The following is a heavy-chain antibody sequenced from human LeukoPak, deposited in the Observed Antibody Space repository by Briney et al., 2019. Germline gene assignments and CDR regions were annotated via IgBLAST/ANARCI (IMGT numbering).Heavy chain of an antibody. CDR2: IGRSSQYI. Sequence: SGGSLRLSCTVSGLTLSYYRMHWLRQAPGKGLEWVSSIGRSSQYIYYGDSVRGRFTISRDNAKNSLYLDMNSPRAEDTAVYYCAGDPSHIDFATYFFYMDVWGKGTTVTVSS. J-gene: IGHJ6*03. CDR1: GLTLSYYR. D-gene: IGHD3-3*01. CDR3: AGDPSHIDFATYFFYMDV. V-gene: IGHV3-21*01.